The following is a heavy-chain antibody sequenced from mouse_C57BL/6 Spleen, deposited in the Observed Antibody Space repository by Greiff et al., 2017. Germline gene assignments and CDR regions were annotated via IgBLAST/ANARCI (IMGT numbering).Heavy chain of an antibody. Sequence: EVHLVESGPELVKPGASVKISCKASGYSFTGYYMNWVKQSPEKSLEWIGEINPSTGGTTYNQKFKAKATLTVDKSSSTAYMQLKSLTSEDSAVDYCARRAYDGYYNYWGQGTTLTVSS. CDR3: ARRAYDGYYNY. V-gene: IGHV1-42*01. CDR2: INPSTGGT. CDR1: GYSFTGYY. J-gene: IGHJ2*01. D-gene: IGHD2-3*01.